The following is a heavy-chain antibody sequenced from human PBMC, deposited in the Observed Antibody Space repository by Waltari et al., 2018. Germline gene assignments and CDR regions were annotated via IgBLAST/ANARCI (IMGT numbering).Heavy chain of an antibody. CDR3: ARDYYDILTGYAYYFDD. CDR2: INAGNGNT. Sequence: QVQLVQSGAEVKKPGASVKVSCKASGYTFTSYAMHWVRQAPGQRLEWMGWINAGNGNTKYSQEFQGRVTMTRDTSASTAYMELRSLRSEDMAVYDCARDYYDILTGYAYYFDDWGQGTLVTVSS. CDR1: GYTFTSYA. V-gene: IGHV1-3*03. D-gene: IGHD3-9*01. J-gene: IGHJ4*02.